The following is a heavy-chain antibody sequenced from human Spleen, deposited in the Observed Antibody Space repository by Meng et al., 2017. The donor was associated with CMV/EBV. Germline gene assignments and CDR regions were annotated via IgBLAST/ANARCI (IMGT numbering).Heavy chain of an antibody. D-gene: IGHD3-3*01. CDR3: AKFGSIFGVFQMDVFDI. Sequence: GGSLRLSCAASGFTVNSNYMFWARQAPGMGLQWVSIIYSGGTTYYADSLKGRFTISRDNTRNTLFLQMNSLRAEDTAVYFCAKFGSIFGVFQMDVFDIWGQGTMVTVSS. CDR2: IYSGGTT. CDR1: GFTVNSNY. V-gene: IGHV3-53*01. J-gene: IGHJ3*02.